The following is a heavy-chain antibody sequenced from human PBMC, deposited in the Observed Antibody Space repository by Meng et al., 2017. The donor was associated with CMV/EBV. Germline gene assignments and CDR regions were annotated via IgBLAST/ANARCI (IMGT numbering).Heavy chain of an antibody. Sequence: SEKVSCKASGGTFSSYTISWVRQAPGQGLEWMGRIIPILGIANYAQKFQGRVTITTDESTSTAYMELSSLRSEDTAVYYCARGGVVVVPAAQPQHYYYYYGMDVWGQGTTVTVSS. CDR1: GGTFSSYT. V-gene: IGHV1-69*16. CDR3: ARGGVVVVPAAQPQHYYYYYGMDV. D-gene: IGHD2-2*01. CDR2: IIPILGIA. J-gene: IGHJ6*02.